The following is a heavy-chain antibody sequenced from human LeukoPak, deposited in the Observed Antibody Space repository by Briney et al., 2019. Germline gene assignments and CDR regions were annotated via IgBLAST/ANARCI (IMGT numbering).Heavy chain of an antibody. CDR1: GGSISSYD. CDR2: IYTSGRT. D-gene: IGHD6-13*01. CDR3: ARDSSSCSIIFDY. Sequence: PSETLSLTCTVSGGSISSYDWSWIRQPAGKGLEWIGRIYTSGRTNYNPFLKSRVTMSVDTSNNQFSLRLSSVTAADTAVYYCARDSSSCSIIFDYWGQGTLVSGSS. J-gene: IGHJ4*02. V-gene: IGHV4-4*07.